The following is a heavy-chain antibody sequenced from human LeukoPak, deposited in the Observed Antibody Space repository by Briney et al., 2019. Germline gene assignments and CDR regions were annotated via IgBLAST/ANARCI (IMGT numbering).Heavy chain of an antibody. CDR2: IGGSGGST. V-gene: IGHV3-23*01. J-gene: IGHJ3*02. CDR3: AKGFTFGGVIVLDAFDI. D-gene: IGHD3-16*02. CDR1: GFTFSSYA. Sequence: GGSLRLSCAASGFTFSSYAMRWVRQAPGEGLEGGSAIGGSGGSTYYGDSVKGRFTISRDNSKNALYLQMNSLRAEDTAVYYCAKGFTFGGVIVLDAFDIWGQGTMVTVSS.